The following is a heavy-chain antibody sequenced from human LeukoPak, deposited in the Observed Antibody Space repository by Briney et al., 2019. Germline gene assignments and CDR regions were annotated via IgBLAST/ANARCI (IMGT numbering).Heavy chain of an antibody. J-gene: IGHJ6*02. Sequence: GGSLRLSCAASGFTFSSYAMSWVRQAPGKGLEWVSAISGSGGSTYYADSAKGRFTISRDNSKNTLYLQMNSLRAEDTAVYYCAKSTVTTTIYYYYGMDVWGQGTTVTVSS. V-gene: IGHV3-23*01. CDR2: ISGSGGST. CDR3: AKSTVTTTIYYYYGMDV. D-gene: IGHD4-17*01. CDR1: GFTFSSYA.